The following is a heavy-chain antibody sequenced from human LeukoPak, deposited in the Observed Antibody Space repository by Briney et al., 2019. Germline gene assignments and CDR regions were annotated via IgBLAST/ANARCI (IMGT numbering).Heavy chain of an antibody. CDR3: SRDGGFDWIDY. J-gene: IGHJ4*02. D-gene: IGHD3-9*01. Sequence: GASVKVSCKASGYTFTGYNMHWVRHAPGQGLEWMGRINPNSGGTNYAQKVQGRVTMTRDTSISTDYMELRRLSFDDKAADYCSRDGGFDWIDYLGQGTLVTVSS. CDR2: INPNSGGT. CDR1: GYTFTGYN. V-gene: IGHV1-2*06.